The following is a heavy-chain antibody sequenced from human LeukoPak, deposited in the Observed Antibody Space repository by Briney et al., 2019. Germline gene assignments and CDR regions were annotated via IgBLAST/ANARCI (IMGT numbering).Heavy chain of an antibody. D-gene: IGHD3-10*01. CDR2: IKQDGSEK. J-gene: IGHJ4*02. V-gene: IGHV3-7*01. Sequence: PGGSLRLSCAASGFTFSSYWMSWVRQAPGKGPEWVANIKQDGSEKYYVDSVKGRFTISRDNAKNSLYLQMNSLRAEDTAVYYCARSDYIRGWRYFDYWGQGTLVTVSS. CDR1: GFTFSSYW. CDR3: ARSDYIRGWRYFDY.